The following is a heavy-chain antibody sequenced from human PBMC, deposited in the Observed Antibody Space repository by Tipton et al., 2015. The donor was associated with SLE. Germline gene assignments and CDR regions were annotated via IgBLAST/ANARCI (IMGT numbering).Heavy chain of an antibody. CDR1: NGSISSSPYY. J-gene: IGHJ6*03. Sequence: LRLSCTVSNGSISSSPYYWGWIRQSPGKGLEWVGSIYYSGSTYYNPSLKSRVTISVDTSRNQCSLNLTSVTAADTAVYYCARGPYYYMDAWGKGTTVTVSS. CDR2: IYYSGST. V-gene: IGHV4-39*07. CDR3: ARGPYYYMDA.